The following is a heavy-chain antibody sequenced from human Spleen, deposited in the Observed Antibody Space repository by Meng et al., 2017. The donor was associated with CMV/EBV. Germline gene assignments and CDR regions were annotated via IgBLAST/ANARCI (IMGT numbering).Heavy chain of an antibody. CDR1: GGSISSYY. CDR3: ARVGQWLPIDY. CDR2: IYTSGST. V-gene: IGHV4-4*07. D-gene: IGHD6-19*01. Sequence: QVGLQESGPGPVKPSETLSLTCTVSGGSISSYYWGWIRQPAGKGLEWIGRIYTSGSTNYNPSLKSRVTISVDKSKNQFSLNLSSVTAADTAVYYCARVGQWLPIDYWGQGTLVTVSS. J-gene: IGHJ4*02.